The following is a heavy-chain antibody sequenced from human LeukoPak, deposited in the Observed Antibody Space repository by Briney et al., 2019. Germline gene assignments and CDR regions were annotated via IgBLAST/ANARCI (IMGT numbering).Heavy chain of an antibody. CDR1: GFRFGEYA. Sequence: PGGSLRLSCTTSGFRFGEYAMSWVRQAPGKGLEWVGFIKSKGYGGTTEYAASVKGRFTISRDDSQSIAYLQMNSLKTEDTAVYYCARRDHGDYGEEYWGQGTLVTVSS. CDR3: ARRDHGDYGEEY. J-gene: IGHJ4*02. V-gene: IGHV3-49*04. D-gene: IGHD4-17*01. CDR2: IKSKGYGGTT.